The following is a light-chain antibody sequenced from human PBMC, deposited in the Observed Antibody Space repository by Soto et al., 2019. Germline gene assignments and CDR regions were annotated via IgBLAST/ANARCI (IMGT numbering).Light chain of an antibody. V-gene: IGKV3-11*01. CDR2: DAS. J-gene: IGKJ5*01. CDR1: QSIFSSY. CDR3: QQRNVWPPIT. Sequence: EIVLNQSPGTLSLSPGESATLSCRASQSIFSSYLAWYQQKPGQAPRLVIFDASNRANGVPARFGGSGSGTDFTLTINSLEPEDFAVYYCQQRNVWPPITFGQGTRLEI.